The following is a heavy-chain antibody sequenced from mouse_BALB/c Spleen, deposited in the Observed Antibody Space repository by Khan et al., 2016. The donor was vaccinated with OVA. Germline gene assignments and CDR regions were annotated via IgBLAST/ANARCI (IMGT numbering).Heavy chain of an antibody. CDR3: ARSGYFAWFGY. Sequence: VQLKESGAELVRPGALVKLSCKASGFNIKDYYIHWVKQGAEQGLEWIGWIDPENGESIYDPKFQGKANITSDTSSNTAYLQLSTLTSEDTAVSYCARSGYFAWFGYWGQGTLVTVSA. J-gene: IGHJ3*01. CDR2: IDPENGES. V-gene: IGHV14-1*02. CDR1: GFNIKDYY.